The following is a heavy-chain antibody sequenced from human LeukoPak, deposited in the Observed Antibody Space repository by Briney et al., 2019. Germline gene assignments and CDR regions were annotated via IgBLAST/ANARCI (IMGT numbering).Heavy chain of an antibody. CDR3: ARQRRWELPSRPLSSYYYGMDV. CDR1: GGSISSSSYY. J-gene: IGHJ6*02. V-gene: IGHV4-39*01. D-gene: IGHD1-26*01. Sequence: KPSGTLSLTCTVSGGSISSSSYYWGWIRQPPGKGLEWIGSIYYSGSTYYNPSLKSRVTISVDTSKNQFSLKLSSVTAADTAVYYCARQRRWELPSRPLSSYYYGMDVWGQGTTVTVSS. CDR2: IYYSGST.